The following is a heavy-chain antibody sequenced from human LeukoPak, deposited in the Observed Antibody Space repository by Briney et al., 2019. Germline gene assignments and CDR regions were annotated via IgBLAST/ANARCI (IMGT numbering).Heavy chain of an antibody. Sequence: PGGSLRLCCAASGFTFSSYWMHWGRQAPGKGLVWVSRINSDGSSTSYADSVKGRFTISRDNAKNTLYLQMNSLRAEDTAVYYCARYCSSTSCYTGPYYYYGMDVWGQGTTVTVSS. J-gene: IGHJ6*02. CDR3: ARYCSSTSCYTGPYYYYGMDV. CDR1: GFTFSSYW. CDR2: INSDGSST. V-gene: IGHV3-74*01. D-gene: IGHD2-2*02.